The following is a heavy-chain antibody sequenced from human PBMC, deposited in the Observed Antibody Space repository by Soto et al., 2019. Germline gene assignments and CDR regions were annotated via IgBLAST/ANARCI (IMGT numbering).Heavy chain of an antibody. CDR1: GGSISSGGYY. J-gene: IGHJ3*02. D-gene: IGHD4-17*01. CDR2: IYYSGST. Sequence: SETLSLTCTVSGGSISSGGYYWSWIRQHPGKGLEWIGYIYYSGSTYYNPSLKSRVTISVDTSKNQFSLKLSSVTAADTAVYYCARVSTVTSASRVRLYAFDIWGQGTMVTVSS. V-gene: IGHV4-31*03. CDR3: ARVSTVTSASRVRLYAFDI.